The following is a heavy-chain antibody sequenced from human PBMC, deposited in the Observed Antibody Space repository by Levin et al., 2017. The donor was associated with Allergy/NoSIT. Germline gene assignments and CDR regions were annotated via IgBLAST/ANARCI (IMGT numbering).Heavy chain of an antibody. V-gene: IGHV3-30-3*01. CDR1: GFTFSSYA. D-gene: IGHD6-13*01. J-gene: IGHJ6*04. CDR3: ARGDSSSWHALLDV. CDR2: ISYDGSNK. Sequence: GESLKISCAASGFTFSSYAMHWVRQAPGKGLEWVAVISYDGSNKYYADSVKGRFTISRDNSKNTLYLQMNSLRAEDTAVYYCARGDSSSWHALLDVWGKGTTVTVSS.